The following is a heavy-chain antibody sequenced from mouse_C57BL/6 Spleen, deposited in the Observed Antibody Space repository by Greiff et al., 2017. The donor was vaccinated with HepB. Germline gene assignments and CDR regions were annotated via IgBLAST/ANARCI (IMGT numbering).Heavy chain of an antibody. Sequence: VQLQQSGAELARPGASVKLSCKASGYTFTSYGISWVKQRTGQGLEWIGEIYPRSGNTYYNEKFKGKATLTADKSSSTAYMELRSLTSEDSAVYFCAREGRLRLRDYAMDYWGQGTSVTVSS. CDR3: AREGRLRLRDYAMDY. D-gene: IGHD3-2*02. J-gene: IGHJ4*01. CDR2: IYPRSGNT. V-gene: IGHV1-81*01. CDR1: GYTFTSYG.